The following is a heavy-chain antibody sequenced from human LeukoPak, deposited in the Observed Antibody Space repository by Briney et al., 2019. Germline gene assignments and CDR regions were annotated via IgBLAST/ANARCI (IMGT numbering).Heavy chain of an antibody. J-gene: IGHJ4*02. CDR2: ISSSGGST. V-gene: IGHV3-23*01. CDR1: GFTFSSFA. D-gene: IGHD1-7*01. CDR3: AKKNTGNYPFDC. Sequence: PGGSLRLSCAASGFTFSSFAMSWVRQAPGKGLEWVSSISSSGGSTYYADSVKGRLTISRDNSKNTLHLQMNSLGTEDTAVYYCAKKNTGNYPFDCWGQGTLVTVSS.